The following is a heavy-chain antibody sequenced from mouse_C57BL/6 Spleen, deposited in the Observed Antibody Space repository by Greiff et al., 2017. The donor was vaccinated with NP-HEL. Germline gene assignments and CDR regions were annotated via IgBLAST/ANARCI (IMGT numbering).Heavy chain of an antibody. CDR2: ISSGSSTI. Sequence: EVQVVESGGGLVKPGGSLKLSCAASGFTFSDYGMHWVRQAPEKGLEWVAYISSGSSTIYYADTVKGRFTISRDNAKNTLFLQMTSLRSEDTAMYYCARDWDEVGYFDVWGTGTTVTVSS. CDR3: ARDWDEVGYFDV. CDR1: GFTFSDYG. J-gene: IGHJ1*03. V-gene: IGHV5-17*01. D-gene: IGHD4-1*01.